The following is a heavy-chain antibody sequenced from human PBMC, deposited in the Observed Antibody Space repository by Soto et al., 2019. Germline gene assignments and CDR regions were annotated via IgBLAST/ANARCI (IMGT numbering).Heavy chain of an antibody. CDR2: IRQDGSAK. CDR3: ARGPDYDVWSGNYRGPFAS. J-gene: IGHJ4*02. CDR1: GFTFSSYW. D-gene: IGHD3-3*01. V-gene: IGHV3-7*01. Sequence: QPGGSLRLSCADSGFTFSSYWMTWVRQAPGKGLEWVATIRQDGSAKYYVESLKGRFTFSRDNAKKSLDLQMNSLRAGDTAVYYCARGPDYDVWSGNYRGPFASWGQGTLVTVSS.